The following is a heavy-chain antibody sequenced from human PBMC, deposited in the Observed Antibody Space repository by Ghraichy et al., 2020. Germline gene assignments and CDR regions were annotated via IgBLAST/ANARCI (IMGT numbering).Heavy chain of an antibody. D-gene: IGHD2-2*01. V-gene: IGHV4-34*01. CDR1: GGSFSGYY. CDR2: INHSGST. Sequence: SETLSLTCAVYGGSFSGYYWSWIRQPPGKGLEWIGEINHSGSTNYNPSLKSRVTISVDTSKNQFSLKLSSVTAADTAVYYCAAIGYCSSTSCYAKYWGQGTLVTVSS. CDR3: AAIGYCSSTSCYAKY. J-gene: IGHJ4*02.